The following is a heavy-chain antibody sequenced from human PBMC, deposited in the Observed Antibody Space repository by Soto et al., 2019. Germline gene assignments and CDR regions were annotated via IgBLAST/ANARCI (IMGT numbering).Heavy chain of an antibody. Sequence: QVQLVQSGAEVQKPGSSVKVSCKASGGTFSSYAISWVRQAPGQGLEWMGGIIPIPGRANYAQKFQGRVTITADESTSTAYMELSSLRSEDTAVYYCARSQGSSTSLEIYYYYYYGMDVWGQGTTVTVSS. J-gene: IGHJ6*02. D-gene: IGHD2-2*01. CDR3: ARSQGSSTSLEIYYYYYYGMDV. CDR1: GGTFSSYA. CDR2: IIPIPGRA. V-gene: IGHV1-69*01.